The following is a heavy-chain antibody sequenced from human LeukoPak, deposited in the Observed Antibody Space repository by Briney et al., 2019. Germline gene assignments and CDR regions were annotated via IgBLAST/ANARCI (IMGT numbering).Heavy chain of an antibody. J-gene: IGHJ4*02. CDR2: VSGDGGIT. Sequence: PGTSLRLSCAASGFTFSSYAMSWVRQAPGKGLEWVSGVSGDGGITYYADSVKGRFTISRDNSKNTLYLEMNSLRAEDTAVYYSGKHYDYVWGSYGNWGQGTLVTVSS. CDR1: GFTFSSYA. D-gene: IGHD3-16*01. CDR3: GKHYDYVWGSYGN. V-gene: IGHV3-23*01.